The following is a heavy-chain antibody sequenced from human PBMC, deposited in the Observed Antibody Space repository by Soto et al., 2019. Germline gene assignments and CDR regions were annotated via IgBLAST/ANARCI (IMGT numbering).Heavy chain of an antibody. V-gene: IGHV4-4*02. D-gene: IGHD6-13*01. CDR3: ARVLGGSWSPVDQ. CDR2: IYHSGST. J-gene: IGHJ4*02. Sequence: SETLALTCAVEGGAVSRSRCWWWVRHPPGKGLEWIGEIYHSGSTNYNPSLKSRVTISVDKSKNQFSLKVRSVTAADTAVYYCARVLGGSWSPVDQWGQGTLVIVSS. CDR1: GGAVSRSRC.